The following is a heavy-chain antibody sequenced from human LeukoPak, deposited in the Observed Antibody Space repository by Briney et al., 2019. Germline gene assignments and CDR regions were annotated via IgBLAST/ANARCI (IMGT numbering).Heavy chain of an antibody. CDR2: ISASGRST. CDR3: AKKSPIFGVVIPLFDY. CDR1: GFTFSSYS. D-gene: IGHD3-3*01. V-gene: IGHV3-23*01. J-gene: IGHJ4*02. Sequence: PGGSLRLSCAASGFTFSSYSMNWVRQAPGKGLEWVSSISASGRSTYYADSVKGRFTISRDNSKNTLYLQVNSLRAEDTAVYHCAKKSPIFGVVIPLFDYWGQGTLVSVSS.